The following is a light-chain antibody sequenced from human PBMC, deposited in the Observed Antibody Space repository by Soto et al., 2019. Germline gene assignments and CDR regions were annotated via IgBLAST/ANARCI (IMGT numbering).Light chain of an antibody. Sequence: EIVLTQSPATLSLSPGERATLSCRASQSINSYLAWYQQKPGQAPRLLIYDASNSATGIPARFSGSGSGTDFTLTISSLEPEDFAVYYCQQRGDWPPWAIGQGTNLEIK. V-gene: IGKV3-11*01. CDR3: QQRGDWPPWA. CDR2: DAS. J-gene: IGKJ2*01. CDR1: QSINSY.